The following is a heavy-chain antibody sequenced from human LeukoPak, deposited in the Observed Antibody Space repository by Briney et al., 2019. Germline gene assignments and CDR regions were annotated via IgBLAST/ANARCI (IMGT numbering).Heavy chain of an antibody. CDR3: AKDGGFYGENLDY. V-gene: IGHV3-30*18. Sequence: GGPLRLSCAASGFTFSSYGMHWVRQAPGKGLEGAAVISYDGSSKYYADSVKGRFTISRDNSKNTLFLQMNSLRADDTAVFYCAKDGGFYGENLDYWGQGTLVTVSS. J-gene: IGHJ4*02. CDR1: GFTFSSYG. CDR2: ISYDGSSK. D-gene: IGHD4-17*01.